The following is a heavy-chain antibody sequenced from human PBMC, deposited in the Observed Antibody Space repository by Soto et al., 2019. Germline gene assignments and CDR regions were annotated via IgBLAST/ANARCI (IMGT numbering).Heavy chain of an antibody. J-gene: IGHJ6*02. CDR3: ARQGGRRTYYYYGIEG. CDR1: GFTFSSYW. V-gene: IGHV3-7*01. Sequence: GGSLRLSCTASGFTFSSYWMSWVRQAPGKGLEWVANIKHDGSEKNYVSSVKGRFTSSTDNAKNSVFLQMNSLRAEDTAVYYCARQGGRRTYYYYGIEGWRQVTTVTVAS. D-gene: IGHD3-16*01. CDR2: IKHDGSEK.